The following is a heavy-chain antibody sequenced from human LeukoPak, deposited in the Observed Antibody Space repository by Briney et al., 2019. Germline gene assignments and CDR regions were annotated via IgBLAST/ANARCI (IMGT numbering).Heavy chain of an antibody. CDR2: IRYDGSNK. D-gene: IGHD6-6*01. CDR1: GFTFSSYG. J-gene: IGHJ4*02. CDR3: AKLYSSSSSLVY. Sequence: GGSLRLSCAASGFTFSSYGMHWVRQAPGKGLEWVAFIRYDGSNKYYADSVKGRFTISRDNSKNTLYLQMNSLRAEDTAVYYCAKLYSSSSSLVYWGQGTLVTVS. V-gene: IGHV3-30*02.